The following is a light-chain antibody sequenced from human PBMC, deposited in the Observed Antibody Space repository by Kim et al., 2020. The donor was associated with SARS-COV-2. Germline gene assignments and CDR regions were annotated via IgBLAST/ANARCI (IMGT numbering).Light chain of an antibody. CDR2: GAS. CDR1: QNINSN. CDR3: QQYNNWPET. Sequence: VSPGERATLSCRASQNINSNLAWYQQKRGQPPRLLIYGASTRATGISARFSGSGSGTEFTLTINSLQSEDFAVYYCQQYNNWPETFGQGTKVDIK. V-gene: IGKV3-15*01. J-gene: IGKJ1*01.